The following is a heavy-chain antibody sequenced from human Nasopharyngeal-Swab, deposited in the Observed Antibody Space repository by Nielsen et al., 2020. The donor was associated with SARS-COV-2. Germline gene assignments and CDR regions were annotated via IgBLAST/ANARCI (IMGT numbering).Heavy chain of an antibody. CDR1: GYTFTSYY. J-gene: IGHJ3*02. Sequence: ALVKVSCKASGYTFTSYYMHWVRQAPGQGLEWMGIINPSGGSTSYAQKFQGRVTMTRDTSTSTVYMELSSLRSEDTAVYYCARVVGATRDTFDIWGQGTMVTVSS. CDR3: ARVVGATRDTFDI. D-gene: IGHD1-26*01. V-gene: IGHV1-46*01. CDR2: INPSGGST.